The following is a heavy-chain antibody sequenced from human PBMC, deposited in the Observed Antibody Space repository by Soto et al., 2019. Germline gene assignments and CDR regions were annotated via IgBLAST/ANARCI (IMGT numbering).Heavy chain of an antibody. D-gene: IGHD2-2*01. V-gene: IGHV4-39*01. CDR1: GASISSRDYY. Sequence: SETLSLTCSVSGASISSRDYYWGWIRQTPGKGLEWIGDIDYNGVTYYNPSLKSRVTVSKDTSKNQFSLKVASVTAADTAIYYCGRVMIGTSRHTDSDYWGQGTQVTVSS. CDR3: GRVMIGTSRHTDSDY. J-gene: IGHJ4*02. CDR2: IDYNGVT.